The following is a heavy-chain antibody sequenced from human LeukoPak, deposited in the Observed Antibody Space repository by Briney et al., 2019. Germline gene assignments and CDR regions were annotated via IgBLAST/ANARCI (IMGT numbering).Heavy chain of an antibody. D-gene: IGHD3-22*01. CDR3: ARYDSSGRTFDH. J-gene: IGHJ5*02. V-gene: IGHV4-59*03. CDR1: GGSISSYY. CDR2: FSNSRST. Sequence: SETLSLTCTVSGGSISSYYWSWIRQPAGKGLEWIGYFSNSRSTSYNPSLNSRVTISSDTSRNQFSLNLISVTAADTAVYYCARYDSSGRTFDHWGQGILVTVSS.